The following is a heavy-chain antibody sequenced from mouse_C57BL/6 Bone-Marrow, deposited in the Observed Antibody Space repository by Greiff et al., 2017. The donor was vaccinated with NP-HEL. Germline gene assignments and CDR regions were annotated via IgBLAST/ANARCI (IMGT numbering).Heavy chain of an antibody. Sequence: VKLMESGAELVKPGASVKISCKASGYAFSSYWMNWVKQRPGKGLEWIGQIYPGDGDTNYNGKFKGKATLTADKSSSTAYMQLSSLTSEDSAVYFCARSYDGYFWFAYWGQGTLVTVSA. D-gene: IGHD2-3*01. CDR1: GYAFSSYW. V-gene: IGHV1-80*01. J-gene: IGHJ3*01. CDR3: ARSYDGYFWFAY. CDR2: IYPGDGDT.